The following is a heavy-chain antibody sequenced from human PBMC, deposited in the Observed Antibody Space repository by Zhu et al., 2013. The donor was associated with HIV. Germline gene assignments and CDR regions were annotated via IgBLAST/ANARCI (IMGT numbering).Heavy chain of an antibody. Sequence: QVQLVQSGAEVRKPGASVKVSCKASGYTFNDYYMHWVRQLSGQRLEWMGWINPKSGGTNYAQKFQGRVTMTTDTSISTAYMELSRLRYDDTAVYCAAVWNYDWFDPWGQGTLIIVSS. CDR1: GYTFNDYY. D-gene: IGHD3-16*01. V-gene: IGHV1-2*02. J-gene: IGHJ5*02. CDR3: AVWNYDWFDP. CDR2: INPKSGGT.